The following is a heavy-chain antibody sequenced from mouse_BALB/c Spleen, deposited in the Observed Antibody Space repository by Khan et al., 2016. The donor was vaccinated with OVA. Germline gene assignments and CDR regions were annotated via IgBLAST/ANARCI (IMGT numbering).Heavy chain of an antibody. Sequence: EVQLQESGPGLVKPSQSLSLTCTVTGFSITSDYAWNWIRQFPGNKLDWMGYISYSGTTTYHPSLKSRISITRDTSKNQFFLQLNSVTTEDTATYYGARGRSYWGQGTLVTVSA. CDR2: ISYSGTT. V-gene: IGHV3-2*02. CDR3: ARGRSY. CDR1: GFSITSDYA. J-gene: IGHJ3*01.